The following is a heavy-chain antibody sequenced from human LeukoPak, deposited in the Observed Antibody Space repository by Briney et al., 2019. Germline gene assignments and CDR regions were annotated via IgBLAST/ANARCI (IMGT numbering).Heavy chain of an antibody. CDR2: IRSKTHGEAI. CDR1: GFTFSNVW. V-gene: IGHV3-15*07. CDR3: ARRLSVVITRDWFDP. Sequence: NTGGSLRLSCAASGFTFSNVWMNWVRQAPGKGLEWVGRIRSKTHGEAIDYAAPVKGRFTISRDNSKNTLYLQMNSLRAEDTAVYYCARRLSVVITRDWFDPWGQGTLVTVSS. J-gene: IGHJ5*02. D-gene: IGHD3-22*01.